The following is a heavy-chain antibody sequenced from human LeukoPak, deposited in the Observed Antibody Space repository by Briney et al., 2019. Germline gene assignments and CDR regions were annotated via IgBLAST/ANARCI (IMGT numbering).Heavy chain of an antibody. CDR3: ARRLVGPTGAAFDI. D-gene: IGHD1-26*01. CDR2: IYYSGST. J-gene: IGHJ3*02. Sequence: PSETLSLTCTVSGGSISSSSYYWGWIRQPPGKGLECIGSIYYSGSTYYNPSLKSRVTISVDTSKNQFSLKLSPVTAADTAVYYCARRLVGPTGAAFDIWGQGTMVTVSS. CDR1: GGSISSSSYY. V-gene: IGHV4-39*01.